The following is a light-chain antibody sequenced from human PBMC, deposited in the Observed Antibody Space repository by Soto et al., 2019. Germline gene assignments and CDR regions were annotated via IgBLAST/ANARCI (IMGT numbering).Light chain of an antibody. CDR3: SSYTSTSTPWV. CDR2: EVS. CDR1: SSDVGAYKF. J-gene: IGLJ3*02. Sequence: QSVLTQPASVSGSPGQSITISCSGTSSDVGAYKFVSWYRHHPGKAPQVMIYEVSNRPSGVSNRFSGSKSGNTASLTISGLQPEDEGDYYCSSYTSTSTPWVFGGGTKLTVL. V-gene: IGLV2-14*01.